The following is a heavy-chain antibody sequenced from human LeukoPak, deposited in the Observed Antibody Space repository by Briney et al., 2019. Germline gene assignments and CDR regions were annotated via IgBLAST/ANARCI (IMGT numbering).Heavy chain of an antibody. CDR3: ARDVGTFEY. Sequence: PGGSLRLSCAASGFTFRSYWMSRVRQAPGKGLEWVANIKQDGTDIYYADSVKGRFTISRDNAKNSLYLQMNSLRAEDTAVYYCARDVGTFEYWGLGTPVTVSS. CDR2: IKQDGTDI. CDR1: GFTFRSYW. J-gene: IGHJ4*02. V-gene: IGHV3-7*04.